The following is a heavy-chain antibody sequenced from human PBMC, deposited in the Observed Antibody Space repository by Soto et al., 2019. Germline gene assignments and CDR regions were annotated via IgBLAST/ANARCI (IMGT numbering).Heavy chain of an antibody. J-gene: IGHJ4*02. CDR1: GFTFDDYA. CDR2: ISWNSGSI. V-gene: IGHV3-9*01. CDR3: AKVQLDYGSGSYYNYFDY. Sequence: GGSLRLSCAASGFTFDDYAMHWVRQAPGKGLEWVSGISWNSGSIGYADSVKGRFTISRDNAKNSLYLQMNSLRAEDTALYYCAKVQLDYGSGSYYNYFDYWGQGTLVTVSS. D-gene: IGHD3-10*01.